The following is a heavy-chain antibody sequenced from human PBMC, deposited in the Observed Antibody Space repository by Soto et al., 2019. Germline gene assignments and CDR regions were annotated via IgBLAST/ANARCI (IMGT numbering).Heavy chain of an antibody. CDR3: ATKLSKGVTCYYFDS. CDR2: IIPLFETP. V-gene: IGHV1-69*01. J-gene: IGHJ4*02. D-gene: IGHD2-8*01. CDR1: GGTFSTSG. Sequence: QVQLVQSGAEVKKPGSSVKVSCKASGGTFSTSGFNWVRQAPGHGLEWMGGIIPLFETPNYARRFQGRIAITADESTGTAYMSLRSMTSEDTTVYYSATKLSKGVTCYYFDSWGQGTRVTVSS.